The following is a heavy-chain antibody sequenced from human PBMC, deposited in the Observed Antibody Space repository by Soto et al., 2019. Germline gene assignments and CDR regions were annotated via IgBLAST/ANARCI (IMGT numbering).Heavy chain of an antibody. CDR2: ISGSGGST. Sequence: PGGSLRLSCAASGFTFSSYAMSWVRQAPGKGLEWVSAISGSGGSTYYADSVKGRFTISRDNSKNTLYLQMNSLRAEDTAVYYCASVPVDILTGYYYFDYWGQGTLVTVSS. D-gene: IGHD3-9*01. J-gene: IGHJ4*02. CDR3: ASVPVDILTGYYYFDY. V-gene: IGHV3-23*01. CDR1: GFTFSSYA.